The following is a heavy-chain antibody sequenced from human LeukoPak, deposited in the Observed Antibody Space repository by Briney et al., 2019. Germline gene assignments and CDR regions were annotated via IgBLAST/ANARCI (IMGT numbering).Heavy chain of an antibody. V-gene: IGHV3-66*01. Sequence: GGSLRLSCAVSGFNVSSNYMNWVRQAPGKGLEWVSVIYSGGTTYYTDSVKDRFTIPRDNFKNTLHLQMNSLRVEDTAVYYCARGPRWYFDYWGQGTLVTVSS. CDR2: IYSGGTT. CDR3: ARGPRWYFDY. J-gene: IGHJ4*02. CDR1: GFNVSSNY.